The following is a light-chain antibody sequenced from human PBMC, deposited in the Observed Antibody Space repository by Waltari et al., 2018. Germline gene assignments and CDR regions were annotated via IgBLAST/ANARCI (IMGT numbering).Light chain of an antibody. V-gene: IGLV8-61*01. Sequence: TVVTQEPSLSVSPGGTVTLPCGLSSGSVSTSNYPSWYQQTPGQAPRPLIYSTNTRPSGVPDRFSGSILGNKAALTITGAQADDESDYYCMVYMGSGIWLFGGGTRLTVL. CDR1: SGSVSTSNY. J-gene: IGLJ2*01. CDR2: STN. CDR3: MVYMGSGIWL.